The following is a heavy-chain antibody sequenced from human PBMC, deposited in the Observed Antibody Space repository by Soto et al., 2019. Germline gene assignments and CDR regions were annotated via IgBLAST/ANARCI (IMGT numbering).Heavy chain of an antibody. V-gene: IGHV4-31*03. CDR3: ARGAAEYGDAFDI. J-gene: IGHJ3*02. CDR1: GDSTSRGGYY. D-gene: IGHD4-17*01. CDR2: IYWSGNT. Sequence: SETLSLTCRVSGDSTSRGGYYWSWIRQHPGKGLEWIGYIYWSGNTYFNPSLKSRVSISLGTSSNQFSLNLTSVTAADTAVYYCARGAAEYGDAFDIWGQGTTVTVSS.